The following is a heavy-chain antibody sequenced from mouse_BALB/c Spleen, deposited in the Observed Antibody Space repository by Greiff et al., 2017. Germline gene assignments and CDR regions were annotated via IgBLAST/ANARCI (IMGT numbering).Heavy chain of an antibody. CDR3: ARCCDYDDGFAY. Sequence: QVQLQQSGAELVRPGTSVKVSCKASGYAFTNYLIEWVKQRPGQGLEWIGVINPGSGGTKYNEKFKGKAQLTADKSSSTAYMQLSSLTSDDSAVYFCARCCDYDDGFAYWGQGTLVTVSA. CDR2: INPGSGGT. J-gene: IGHJ3*01. D-gene: IGHD2-4*01. CDR1: GYAFTNYL. V-gene: IGHV1-54*01.